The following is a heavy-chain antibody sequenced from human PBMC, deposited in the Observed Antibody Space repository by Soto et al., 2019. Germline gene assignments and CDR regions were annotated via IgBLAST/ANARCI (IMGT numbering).Heavy chain of an antibody. V-gene: IGHV4-39*01. CDR2: IHYLGST. D-gene: IGHD6-13*01. Sequence: SETLSLTCTVSGGSLSSRSSYWAWIRQSPGKGLEFVGSIHYLGSTYYNPSLKSRLTISVDTSKNQFSLNLRSVTAADTALYYCATQRSTSWHAPGWFGPWAQGXLVTVSS. CDR3: ATQRSTSWHAPGWFGP. J-gene: IGHJ5*02. CDR1: GGSLSSRSSY.